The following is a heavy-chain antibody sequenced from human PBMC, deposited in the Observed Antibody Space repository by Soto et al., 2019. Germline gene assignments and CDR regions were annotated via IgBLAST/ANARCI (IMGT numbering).Heavy chain of an antibody. D-gene: IGHD6-13*01. J-gene: IGHJ6*02. CDR1: GWSFSGYY. CDR2: INHSGST. V-gene: IGHV4-34*01. CDR3: ARDRDFTQQLVKRRSYYYGMDV. Sequence: SETLSPTCAVYGWSFSGYYGSWIRKPPGKGLVWIGEINHSGSTNYNPSLKSRVTISVDTSKNQFSLKLSSVTAADTAVYYCARDRDFTQQLVKRRSYYYGMDVWGQGTTVTVSS.